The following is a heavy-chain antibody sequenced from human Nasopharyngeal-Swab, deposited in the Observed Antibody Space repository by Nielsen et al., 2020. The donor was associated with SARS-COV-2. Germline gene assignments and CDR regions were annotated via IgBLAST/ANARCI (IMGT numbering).Heavy chain of an antibody. J-gene: IGHJ6*03. Sequence: GGSLRLSCAASGFTFSNAWRSWVRQAPGKGLEWVGRIKSKTDGGTTDYAAPVKGRFTISRDDSKNTLYLQMNSLKTEDTAVYYCTTDPQQWLVEYYYYMDVWGKGTTVTVSS. CDR3: TTDPQQWLVEYYYYMDV. D-gene: IGHD6-19*01. CDR1: GFTFSNAW. V-gene: IGHV3-15*01. CDR2: IKSKTDGGTT.